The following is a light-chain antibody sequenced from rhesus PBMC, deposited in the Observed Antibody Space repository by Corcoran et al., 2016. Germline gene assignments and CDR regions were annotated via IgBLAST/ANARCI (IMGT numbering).Light chain of an antibody. J-gene: IGKJ4*01. CDR2: KAS. Sequence: DIQMTQSPSSLSASVGDKVTITCQASQSISSWLAWYQQKPGKAPKPLIYKASSLDSGVPSRFSGSGSATDFTLTISSLPPEDFATYYGQQYNSAPLTFGGGTKVELK. CDR1: QSISSW. CDR3: QQYNSAPLT. V-gene: IGKV1-16*01.